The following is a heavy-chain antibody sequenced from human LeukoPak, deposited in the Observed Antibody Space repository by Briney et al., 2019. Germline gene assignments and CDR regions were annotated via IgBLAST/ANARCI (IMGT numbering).Heavy chain of an antibody. V-gene: IGHV3-23*01. CDR1: GFIFSSYA. CDR3: AKDIAAAGDY. D-gene: IGHD6-13*01. CDR2: ISGSGSNR. J-gene: IGHJ4*02. Sequence: GGSLRLSCAASGFIFSSYALTWVRQAPGKGLEWVSVISGSGSNRYYADSVKGRFTISRDNSKNTVFLQMNSLRVEDTAIYYCAKDIAAAGDYWGQGTLVTVSS.